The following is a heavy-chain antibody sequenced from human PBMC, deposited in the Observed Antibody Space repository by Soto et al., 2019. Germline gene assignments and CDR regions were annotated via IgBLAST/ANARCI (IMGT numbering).Heavy chain of an antibody. V-gene: IGHV4-39*07. CDR2: VFHSGTT. J-gene: IGHJ4*02. CDR1: GGSISSGDYY. CDR3: ARDPHYYENIDYLDY. D-gene: IGHD3-22*01. Sequence: SETLSLTCTVSGGSISSGDYYWSWIRQPPGKGLEWIGSVFHSGTTYSNPSLKSRITISVDTSKNQFSLDLRSVTAADTAVYYCARDPHYYENIDYLDYWGQGTLVTVSS.